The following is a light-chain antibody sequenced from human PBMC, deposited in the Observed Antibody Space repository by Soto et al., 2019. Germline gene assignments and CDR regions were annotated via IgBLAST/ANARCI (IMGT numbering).Light chain of an antibody. CDR3: QSFDSSLSGWV. Sequence: QSVLTQPPSVSGAPGQRVTISCTGGSSNIGAGYDVHWYQQLPVTAPKLLVSGNTNRPSGVPDRFSGSKSGTSASLAITGLQAEDEADYYCQSFDSSLSGWVFGGGTKVTVL. CDR1: SSNIGAGYD. J-gene: IGLJ3*02. V-gene: IGLV1-40*01. CDR2: GNT.